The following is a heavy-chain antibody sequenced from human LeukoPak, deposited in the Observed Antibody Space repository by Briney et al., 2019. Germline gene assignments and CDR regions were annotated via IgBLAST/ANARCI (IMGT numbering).Heavy chain of an antibody. CDR1: GFPFASYA. Sequence: GGSLRLSCAASGFPFASYAMSWARQTPGKGLEWVSLIIGSVASTYYADSVKGRFTISRDNSKNTLYLQMNSLRADDTAVYFCAKGGYDYIEVGYFDYWGQGTLVTVSS. CDR3: AKGGYDYIEVGYFDY. V-gene: IGHV3-23*01. D-gene: IGHD5-12*01. CDR2: IIGSVAST. J-gene: IGHJ4*02.